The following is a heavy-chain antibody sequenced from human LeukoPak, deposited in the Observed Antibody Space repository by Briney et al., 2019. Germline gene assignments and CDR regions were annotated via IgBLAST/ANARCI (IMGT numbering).Heavy chain of an antibody. CDR2: ISDSGDST. V-gene: IGHV3-23*01. D-gene: IGHD2-15*01. CDR1: GFTFSSYA. J-gene: IGHJ4*02. Sequence: GESLRLSCAASGFTFSSYAMSWVRQAPGKGLEWVSTISDSGDSTYYADSVKGRFTISRDNSKNTLYLQMNSLRTEDTAVYYCAQDPGWFFWGQGTLVTVSS. CDR3: AQDPGWFF.